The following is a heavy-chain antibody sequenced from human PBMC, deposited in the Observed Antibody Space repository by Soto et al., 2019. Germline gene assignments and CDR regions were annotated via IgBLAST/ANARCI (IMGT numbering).Heavy chain of an antibody. J-gene: IGHJ3*02. CDR2: IIPKHGSA. Sequence: ASVKVSCKASGGGNLRDYRTTWVRRAPGQGLEWMGWIIPKHGSANYAQNLQGRVTMTTDTSTGTAYMELRSLRSDDTAVYYCALEYSSSFRPTDAFDIWGQGTMVTVSS. CDR3: ALEYSSSFRPTDAFDI. V-gene: IGHV1-18*04. D-gene: IGHD6-6*01. CDR1: GGGNLRDYR.